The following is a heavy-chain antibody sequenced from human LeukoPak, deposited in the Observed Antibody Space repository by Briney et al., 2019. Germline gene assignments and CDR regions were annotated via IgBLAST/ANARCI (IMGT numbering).Heavy chain of an antibody. CDR1: GFTVSGHY. CDR2: IYKDGRT. J-gene: IGHJ4*02. CDR3: AREIFGSGSYPDY. Sequence: GGSLRLSCAASGFTVSGHYMSWFRQAPGKGLEWVSAIYKDGRTFYADAVKGRFTISRDNSKNTVYLQMNSLGGEDTAVYYCAREIFGSGSYPDYWGQGTLVTVSS. D-gene: IGHD3-10*01. V-gene: IGHV3-53*01.